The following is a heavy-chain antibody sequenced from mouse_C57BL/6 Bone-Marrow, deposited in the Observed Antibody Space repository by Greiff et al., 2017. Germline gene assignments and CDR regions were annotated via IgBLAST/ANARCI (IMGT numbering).Heavy chain of an antibody. CDR1: GFTFSSYA. J-gene: IGHJ2*01. V-gene: IGHV5-4*03. CDR3: AGNGYYHLLDY. Sequence: EVKLMESGGGLVKPGGSLKLSCAASGFTFSSYAMSWVRQTPEKRLEWVATISDAGSYTNYPDNVKGRFTISRYNAKNNLYLQMSHLKSEDTAMYYCAGNGYYHLLDYWGQGTTLTVSS. D-gene: IGHD2-3*01. CDR2: ISDAGSYT.